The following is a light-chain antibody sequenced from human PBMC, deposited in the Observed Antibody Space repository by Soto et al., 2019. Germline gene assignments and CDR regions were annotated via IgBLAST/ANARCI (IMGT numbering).Light chain of an antibody. Sequence: NFMLTQPHSVSESPGKTVTISCTRSGGSITSGYVQWYQQRPGSAPTTVIYEDNQRPSGVPDRFSGSIDSSSNSASLTISGLKTEDAADYYCQSYHSSYPYVFGTGTKLTVL. CDR2: EDN. V-gene: IGLV6-57*03. CDR3: QSYHSSYPYV. J-gene: IGLJ1*01. CDR1: GGSITSGY.